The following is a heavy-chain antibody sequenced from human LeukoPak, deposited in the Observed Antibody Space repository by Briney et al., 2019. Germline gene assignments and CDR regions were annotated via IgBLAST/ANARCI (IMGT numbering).Heavy chain of an antibody. J-gene: IGHJ4*02. V-gene: IGHV3-53*01. Sequence: PGGSLRLSCAASGFAVSSNYMSWVRQAPGKGLEWVSVIYSGGSIYYTDSVKGRFTISRDNSKNTVYLQMNSLRAEDTAVYYCAKDSYRGSSGYYNYWGQGTLVTVSS. CDR2: IYSGGSI. CDR3: AKDSYRGSSGYYNY. CDR1: GFAVSSNY. D-gene: IGHD3-22*01.